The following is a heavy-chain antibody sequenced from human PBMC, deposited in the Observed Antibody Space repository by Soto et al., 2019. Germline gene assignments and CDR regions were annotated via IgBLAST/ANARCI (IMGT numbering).Heavy chain of an antibody. Sequence: AASVKVSCKASGYTFTSYGISWVRQAPGQGLEWMGWISAYNGNTNYAQKLQGRVTMTTDTSTSTAYMELRSLRSDDTAVYYCARRDYGSGSYYNHYYYGMDVWGQGTTVTVSS. V-gene: IGHV1-18*01. J-gene: IGHJ6*02. D-gene: IGHD3-10*01. CDR3: ARRDYGSGSYYNHYYYGMDV. CDR1: GYTFTSYG. CDR2: ISAYNGNT.